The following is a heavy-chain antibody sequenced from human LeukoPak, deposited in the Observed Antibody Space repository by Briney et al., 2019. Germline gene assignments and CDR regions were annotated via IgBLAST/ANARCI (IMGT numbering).Heavy chain of an antibody. V-gene: IGHV3-21*01. D-gene: IGHD4-17*01. CDR2: ISSIGYDI. CDR1: DFTFSRYS. CDR3: ARHGDGFYYGMDV. Sequence: GGSLRLSCAASDFTFSRYSMNWFRQAPGEGLEWVSSISSIGYDIYYADSVKGRFTNSRDNAKKSLYLQMSSLRVEDTAVYYCARHGDGFYYGMDVWGQGTTVTVSS. J-gene: IGHJ6*01.